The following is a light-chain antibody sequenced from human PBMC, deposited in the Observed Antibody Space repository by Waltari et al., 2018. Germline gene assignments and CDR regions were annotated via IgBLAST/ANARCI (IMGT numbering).Light chain of an antibody. CDR2: WAS. V-gene: IGKV4-1*01. CDR3: QKYYTAPLT. CDR1: QSVLSSFNNKNY. J-gene: IGKJ4*01. Sequence: DIVMTQSPDSLAVSLGERATINCKSSQSVLSSFNNKNYLAWFQQKPRHPPKLIINWASTRQVGVPDRCSGSGSETDFTLAINCLQSEDVSVYYCQKYYTAPLTFGGGTMVEIK.